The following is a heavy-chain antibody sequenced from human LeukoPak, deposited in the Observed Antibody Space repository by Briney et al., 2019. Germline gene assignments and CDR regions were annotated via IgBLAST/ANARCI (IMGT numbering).Heavy chain of an antibody. J-gene: IGHJ4*02. Sequence: SVKVSCKASGGTFSSYAISWVRQAPGQGPEWMGGIIPIFGTANYAQKFQGRVTITTDESTSTAYMELSSLRSEDTAVYYCARGPTIDDLWSGFIFDYWGQGTLVTVSS. D-gene: IGHD3-3*01. CDR3: ARGPTIDDLWSGFIFDY. CDR1: GGTFSSYA. V-gene: IGHV1-69*05. CDR2: IIPIFGTA.